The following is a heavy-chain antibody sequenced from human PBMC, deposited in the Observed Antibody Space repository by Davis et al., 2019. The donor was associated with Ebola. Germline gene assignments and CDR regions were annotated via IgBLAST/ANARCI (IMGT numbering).Heavy chain of an antibody. D-gene: IGHD5-18*01. J-gene: IGHJ3*02. V-gene: IGHV3-74*01. CDR3: TRGVDTTLEWWSDALDI. Sequence: HTGGSLRLSCAASRFTFSDSWMHWVRQVPGKGLVWVARINSDGTTTHYADSVKGRFTISRDNAKNTLYLQMNSLRDDDTAVYYCTRGVDTTLEWWSDALDIWGQGTKVTVSS. CDR1: RFTFSDSW. CDR2: INSDGTTT.